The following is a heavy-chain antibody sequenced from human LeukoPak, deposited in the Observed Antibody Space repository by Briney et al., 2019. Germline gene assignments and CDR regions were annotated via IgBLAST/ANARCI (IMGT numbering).Heavy chain of an antibody. Sequence: GGSLTLSCAASGFTFDDFAMHWVRQAPGKGLEWVSGISWNSGDIGYAASEKGRFTISRDNAKNSLYLQMNSLRVEDTALYYCAKDIRLLSPSGSFDYWGEGTLVTVSS. CDR2: ISWNSGDI. J-gene: IGHJ4*02. V-gene: IGHV3-9*01. CDR3: AKDIRLLSPSGSFDY. D-gene: IGHD1-26*01. CDR1: GFTFDDFA.